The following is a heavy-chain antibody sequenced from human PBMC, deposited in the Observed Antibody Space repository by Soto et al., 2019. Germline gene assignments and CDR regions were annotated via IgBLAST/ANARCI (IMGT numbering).Heavy chain of an antibody. Sequence: TSETLSLTCTVSGGSISNYYWSWIRQPPGKGLEWIGNILYNVSTNHNPSLKSRVTMSVDTSKNQFSLKLTSVTAADTAVYFCARGSRYSSTWNFYWGQGTLVTVSS. V-gene: IGHV4-59*01. D-gene: IGHD6-13*01. CDR1: GGSISNYY. CDR2: ILYNVST. J-gene: IGHJ1*01. CDR3: ARGSRYSSTWNFY.